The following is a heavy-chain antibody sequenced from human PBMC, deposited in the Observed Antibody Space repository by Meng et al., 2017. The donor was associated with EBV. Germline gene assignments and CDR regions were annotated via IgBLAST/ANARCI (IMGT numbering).Heavy chain of an antibody. CDR2: VETKTSKYAT. Sequence: LVGSGGGLVQPGVSLYRFCGASGFIFRDSAMHWVRQASGKGLEWVGRVETKTSKYATAYAASVKGRFSVSRDDSKNMVFLEMNSLKTEDTARYYCWGDLNYGSYWGQGTLVTVSS. V-gene: IGHV3-73*01. J-gene: IGHJ4*02. CDR3: WGDLNYGSY. D-gene: IGHD3-16*01. CDR1: GFIFRDSA.